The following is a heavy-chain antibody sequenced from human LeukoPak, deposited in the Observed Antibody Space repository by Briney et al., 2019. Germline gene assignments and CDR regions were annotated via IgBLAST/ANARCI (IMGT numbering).Heavy chain of an antibody. CDR2: IYYSGST. D-gene: IGHD3-10*01. Sequence: PSQTLSLTCTVSGGSISSGNYYWSWIRQPPGKGLEWIGYIYYSGSTNYNPSLKSRVTISVDTSKNQFSLKLSSVTAADTAVYYCARVPGGFGESRYYYYMDVWGKGTTVTVSS. CDR1: GGSISSGNYY. J-gene: IGHJ6*03. V-gene: IGHV4-61*01. CDR3: ARVPGGFGESRYYYYMDV.